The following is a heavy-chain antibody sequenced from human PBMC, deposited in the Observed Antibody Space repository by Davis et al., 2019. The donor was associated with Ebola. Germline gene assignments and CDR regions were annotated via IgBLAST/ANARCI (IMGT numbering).Heavy chain of an antibody. CDR2: IKSDGSST. CDR3: ARVGYGDSWRWFDP. D-gene: IGHD4-17*01. J-gene: IGHJ5*02. CDR1: GFIFSRYW. Sequence: PGGSLRLSCAASGFIFSRYWIHWVRQAPGKGLVWVSRIKSDGSSTNYADSVKGRSTISRDSAKSTFYLQMNSLRAEDTAVYYCARVGYGDSWRWFDPWGQGTLVTVSS. V-gene: IGHV3-74*01.